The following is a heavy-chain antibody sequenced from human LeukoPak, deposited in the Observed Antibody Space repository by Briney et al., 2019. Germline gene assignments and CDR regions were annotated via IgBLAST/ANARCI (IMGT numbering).Heavy chain of an antibody. J-gene: IGHJ4*02. D-gene: IGHD4-23*01. CDR2: ISYDGSNK. Sequence: GGSLRLSCAASGFTFNNYPMHWVRQAPGKGLEWVAVISYDGSNKYYADSVKGRFTISRNNSKNALYLQMNSLRAEDTAVYYCARGAGNCLDYWGQGTLVAVSS. CDR1: GFTFNNYP. CDR3: ARGAGNCLDY. V-gene: IGHV3-30-3*01.